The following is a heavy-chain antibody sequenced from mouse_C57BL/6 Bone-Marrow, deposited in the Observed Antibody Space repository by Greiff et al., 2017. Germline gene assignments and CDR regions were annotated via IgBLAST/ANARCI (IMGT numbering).Heavy chain of an antibody. J-gene: IGHJ3*01. Sequence: ESGAELVRPGASVTLSCKASGYTFTDYEMHWVKQTPVHGLEWIGAIDPETGGTACNQKFKGKAILTADKSSSTAYMELRSLTSEDSAVYYCTTDGYPFAYWGQGTLVTVSA. D-gene: IGHD2-3*01. CDR3: TTDGYPFAY. CDR1: GYTFTDYE. CDR2: IDPETGGT. V-gene: IGHV1-15*01.